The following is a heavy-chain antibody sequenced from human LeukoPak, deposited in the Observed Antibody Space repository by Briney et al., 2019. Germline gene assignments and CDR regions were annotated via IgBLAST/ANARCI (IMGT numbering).Heavy chain of an antibody. CDR1: GFTFSSYS. V-gene: IGHV3-48*04. CDR3: ARDKREWELQDYYYGMDV. Sequence: PGGSLRLSRAASGFTFSSYSMNWVRQAPGKGLEWVSYISSSSTIYYADSVKGRFTISRDNAKNSLYLQMNSLRAEDTALYYCARDKREWELQDYYYGMDVWGQGTTVTVSS. D-gene: IGHD1-26*01. CDR2: ISSSSTI. J-gene: IGHJ6*02.